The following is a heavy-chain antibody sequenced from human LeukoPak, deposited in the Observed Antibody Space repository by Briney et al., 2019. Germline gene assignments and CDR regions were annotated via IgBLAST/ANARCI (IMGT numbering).Heavy chain of an antibody. CDR3: ARDPRAVEFYYMDV. CDR2: ISSSSSTI. J-gene: IGHJ6*03. CDR1: GFTFSSYS. Sequence: GGSLRLSCAASGFTFSSYSMNWVRQAPGKGLEWVSYISSSSSTIYYADSVKGRFTISRDNAKNSLYLQMNSLRAEDTAVYYCARDPRAVEFYYMDVWGKGTTVTVSS. V-gene: IGHV3-48*01. D-gene: IGHD6-19*01.